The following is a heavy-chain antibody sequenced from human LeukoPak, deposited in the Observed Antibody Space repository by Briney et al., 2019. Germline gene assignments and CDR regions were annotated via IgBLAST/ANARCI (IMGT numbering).Heavy chain of an antibody. V-gene: IGHV3-21*01. CDR1: GFTFSSYS. D-gene: IGHD5-12*01. CDR2: ISSSSSYI. CDR3: ARSLRGGYRWDYFDY. Sequence: GRSLRLSCAASGFTFSSYSMNWVRQAPGKGLEWVSSISSSSSYIYYADSVKGRFTISRDNAKNSLYLQMNSLRAEDTAVYYCARSLRGGYRWDYFDYWGQGTLVTVSS. J-gene: IGHJ4*02.